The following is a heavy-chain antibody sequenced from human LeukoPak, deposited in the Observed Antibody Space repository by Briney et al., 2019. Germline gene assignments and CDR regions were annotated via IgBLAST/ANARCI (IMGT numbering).Heavy chain of an antibody. CDR2: IGAYNGNT. CDR1: GYAFTSYG. V-gene: IGHV1-18*01. J-gene: IGHJ3*02. D-gene: IGHD2-15*01. Sequence: ASVKVSCKASGYAFTSYGISWVRQAPGQGLEGMGWIGAYNGNTNYAPKLQGRVTMTTDTSTSTAYMELRSLRSDDTAVYYCAREDCSGGSCYSLSLTPVFHVFDIWGQGTMVTVSS. CDR3: AREDCSGGSCYSLSLTPVFHVFDI.